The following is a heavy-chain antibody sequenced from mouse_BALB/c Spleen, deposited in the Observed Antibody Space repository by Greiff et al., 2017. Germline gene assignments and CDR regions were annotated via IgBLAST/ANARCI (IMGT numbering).Heavy chain of an antibody. Sequence: QVQLQQSGAELARPGASVKLSCKASGYTFTSYWMQWVKQRPGQGLEWIGAIYPGDGDTRYTQKFKGKATLTADKSSSTAYMQLSSLASEDSAVYYCARGNYGYGGNYAMDYWGQGTSVTVSS. CDR1: GYTFTSYW. CDR3: ARGNYGYGGNYAMDY. CDR2: IYPGDGDT. V-gene: IGHV1-87*01. D-gene: IGHD1-2*01. J-gene: IGHJ4*01.